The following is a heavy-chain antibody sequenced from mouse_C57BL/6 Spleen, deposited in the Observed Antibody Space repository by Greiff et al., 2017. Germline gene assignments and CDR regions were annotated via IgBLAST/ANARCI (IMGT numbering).Heavy chain of an antibody. V-gene: IGHV1-22*01. D-gene: IGHD2-4*01. J-gene: IGHJ3*01. CDR1: GYTFTDYN. Sequence: EVQLQQSGPELVKPGASVQLSCTASGYTFTDYNMHWVKQSHGKSLEWIGYINPNNGGNSYNQKFKGKATLTVNKSSSTAYMDLRSLTSEDSAVYYCARYDYDVGLAYWGQGALVTVSA. CDR3: ARYDYDVGLAY. CDR2: INPNNGGN.